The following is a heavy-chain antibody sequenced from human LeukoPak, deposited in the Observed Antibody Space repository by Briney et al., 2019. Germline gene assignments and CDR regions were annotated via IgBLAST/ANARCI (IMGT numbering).Heavy chain of an antibody. CDR3: ARDSYGFSPA. CDR2: TRNKAKSYTT. CDR1: GFTFSDHH. Sequence: GGSLRLSCEASGFTFSDHHMDWVRQAPGKGLEWVGRTRNKAKSYTTEYAASVKGRFTVSRDDSKNSLYLQMNSLNTEDTAVYYCARDSYGFSPAWGQGTQVTVSS. V-gene: IGHV3-72*01. D-gene: IGHD5-18*01. J-gene: IGHJ4*02.